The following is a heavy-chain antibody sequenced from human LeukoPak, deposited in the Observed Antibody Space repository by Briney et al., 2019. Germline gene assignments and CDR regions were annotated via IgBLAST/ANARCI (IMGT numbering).Heavy chain of an antibody. D-gene: IGHD3-16*01. CDR2: INPAGSVT. Sequence: PGGSLRLSCSASGFTISSYWMRWVRQAPGKGLVRVSRINPAGSVTNHADSVRGRFTISRDTATNTLYLEMNSLRAEDTAVYYCSRDFVGAEDYWGQGTLVTVSS. CDR1: GFTISSYW. V-gene: IGHV3-74*01. CDR3: SRDFVGAEDY. J-gene: IGHJ4*02.